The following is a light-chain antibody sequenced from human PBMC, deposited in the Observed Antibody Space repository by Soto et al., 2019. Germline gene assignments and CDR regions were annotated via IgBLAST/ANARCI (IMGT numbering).Light chain of an antibody. J-gene: IGKJ1*01. V-gene: IGKV4-1*01. CDR1: RTVLYNSNNKNN. Sequence: DIVMTQSPDSLAVSLGERATINCKCSRTVLYNSNNKNNLAWYQQKPGQPPKLLIYWASTRESGVPDRFSGSGSGTDFTLTISSLQAEDVAVYYRQQHYSIPWTFGQGTKVDIK. CDR3: QQHYSIPWT. CDR2: WAS.